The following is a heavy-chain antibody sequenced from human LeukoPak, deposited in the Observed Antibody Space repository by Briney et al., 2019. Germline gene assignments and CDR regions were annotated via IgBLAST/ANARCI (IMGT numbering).Heavy chain of an antibody. CDR3: ARMYYDTLAGYSFDY. Sequence: SETLSLTCTVSGASISSDYWSWIRQPPGKGLEWIGYIYYSGSTNYNPSLKSRVTISVDTPKNQFSLKLSSVTAADTAVYYCARMYYDTLAGYSFDYWGQGTLVTVSS. CDR2: IYYSGST. J-gene: IGHJ4*02. V-gene: IGHV4-59*01. D-gene: IGHD3-9*01. CDR1: GASISSDY.